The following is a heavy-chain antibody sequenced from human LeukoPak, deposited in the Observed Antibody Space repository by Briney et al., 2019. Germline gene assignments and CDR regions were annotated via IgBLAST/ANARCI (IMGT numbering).Heavy chain of an antibody. D-gene: IGHD2-2*01. CDR3: ARGEYCSSTSCHYYYYYNMDV. J-gene: IGHJ6*03. CDR1: GFTFSSYA. CDR2: ISYDGSNK. V-gene: IGHV3-30*01. Sequence: GGSLRLFCAASGFTFSSYAMHWVRQAPGKGLEWVAVISYDGSNKYYADSVKGRFTISRDNSKNTLYLQMNSLRAEDTAVYYCARGEYCSSTSCHYYYYYNMDVWGKGTTVTVSS.